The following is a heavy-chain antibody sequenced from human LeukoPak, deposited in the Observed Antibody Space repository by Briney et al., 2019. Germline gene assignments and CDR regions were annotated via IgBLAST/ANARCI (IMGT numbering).Heavy chain of an antibody. V-gene: IGHV1-18*04. J-gene: IGHJ4*02. D-gene: IGHD2-15*01. CDR2: ISAYNGNT. CDR3: ARVLRYCSGGSCYKSLDY. Sequence: GESLKISCKGSGYSFSSYWIGWVRQAPGQGLEWMGWISAYNGNTNYAQKLQGRVTMTTDTSTSTAYMELRSLRSDDTAVYYCARVLRYCSGGSCYKSLDYWGQGTLVTVSS. CDR1: GYSFSSYW.